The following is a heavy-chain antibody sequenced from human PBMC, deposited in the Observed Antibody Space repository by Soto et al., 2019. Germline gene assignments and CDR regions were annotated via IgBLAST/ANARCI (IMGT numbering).Heavy chain of an antibody. D-gene: IGHD3-22*01. V-gene: IGHV3-20*04. Sequence: GGSLRLSCAASGFTFDDYGMGWVRQAPGKGLEWVSGINWNGDSTGYADSVKGRFTISRDNAKNSLYLQMNSLRAEDTALYYCVVHDSSGYYSAFDYWGQGTLVTVSS. J-gene: IGHJ4*02. CDR1: GFTFDDYG. CDR3: VVHDSSGYYSAFDY. CDR2: INWNGDST.